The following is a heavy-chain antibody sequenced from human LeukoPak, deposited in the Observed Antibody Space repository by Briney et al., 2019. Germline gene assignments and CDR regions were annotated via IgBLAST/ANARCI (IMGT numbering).Heavy chain of an antibody. D-gene: IGHD2-15*01. V-gene: IGHV4-4*02. Sequence: SGTLSLTCAVSGGAISSSNWWGWGRQPAGKGLEWIGEIYHSGSNNYNPSLKSRFTISVDKSKNQFSLTLRSVTAADTAVYYSARSPSCSGGSCLRGYYYYYGMDVWGQGTTATVSS. CDR1: GGAISSSNW. CDR2: IYHSGSN. J-gene: IGHJ6*02. CDR3: ARSPSCSGGSCLRGYYYYYGMDV.